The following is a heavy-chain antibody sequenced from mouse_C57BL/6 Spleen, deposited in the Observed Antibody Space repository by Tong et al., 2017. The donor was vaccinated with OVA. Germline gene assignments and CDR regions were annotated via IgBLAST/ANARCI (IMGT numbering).Heavy chain of an antibody. CDR1: GFTFSDYY. J-gene: IGHJ3*01. CDR3: ARRPSMVTTGFAY. D-gene: IGHD2-10*02. Sequence: EVQLQESGGGLVKPGGSLKLSCAASGFTFSDYYMYWVRQTPEKRLEWVATISDGGSYTYYPDSVKGRFTISRDNAKNNLYLQMSMLKAEDTAMYYCARRPSMVTTGFAYWGQGTLVTVSA. CDR2: ISDGGSYT. V-gene: IGHV5-4*02.